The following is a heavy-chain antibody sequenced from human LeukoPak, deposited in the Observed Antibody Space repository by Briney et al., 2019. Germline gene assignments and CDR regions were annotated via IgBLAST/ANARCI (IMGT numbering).Heavy chain of an antibody. CDR1: GYTLTELS. Sequence: ASVKVSCKVSGYTLTELSMHWVRQAPGKGLEWMGGFFPEDGETIYAQKFQGRVTMTEDTSTDTAYMELSSLRSEDTAVYYCASSYDSSGSDAFEIWGQGTMVTVSS. CDR2: FFPEDGET. D-gene: IGHD3-22*01. CDR3: ASSYDSSGSDAFEI. J-gene: IGHJ3*02. V-gene: IGHV1-24*01.